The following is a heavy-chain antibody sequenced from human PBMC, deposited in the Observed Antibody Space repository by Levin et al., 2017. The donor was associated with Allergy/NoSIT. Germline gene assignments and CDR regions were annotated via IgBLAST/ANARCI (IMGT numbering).Heavy chain of an antibody. Sequence: SCAVYGGSFSGYYWSWIRQPPGKGLEWIGEINHSGSTNYNPSLKSRVTISVDTSKNQFSLKLSSVTAADTAVYYCARVDASPKLAPAPDYWGQGTLVTVSS. V-gene: IGHV4-34*01. J-gene: IGHJ4*02. CDR3: ARVDASPKLAPAPDY. CDR1: GGSFSGYY. CDR2: INHSGST. D-gene: IGHD6-25*01.